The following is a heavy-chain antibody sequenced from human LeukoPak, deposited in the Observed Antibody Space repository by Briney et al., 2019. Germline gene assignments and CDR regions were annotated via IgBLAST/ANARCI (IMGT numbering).Heavy chain of an antibody. V-gene: IGHV4-38-2*02. D-gene: IGHD2-2*01. J-gene: IGHJ4*02. CDR2: VFHSGST. CDR3: ARSLSTAGIDY. Sequence: SETLSLTCTVSGYSISSGLYWGWIRQPPGKGLEWIGSVFHSGSTYYNPSLKSRVTISVDTSKNQFSLNLRSVTAADTAMYFCARSLSTAGIDYWGQGTLVTVSS. CDR1: GYSISSGLY.